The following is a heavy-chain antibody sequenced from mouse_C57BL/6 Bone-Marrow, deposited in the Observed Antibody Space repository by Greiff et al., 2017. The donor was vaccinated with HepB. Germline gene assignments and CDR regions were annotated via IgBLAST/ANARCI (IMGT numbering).Heavy chain of an antibody. V-gene: IGHV1-81*01. J-gene: IGHJ3*01. D-gene: IGHD4-1*01. CDR1: GYTFTSYG. CDR3: AIANWAWFAY. CDR2: IYPRSGNT. Sequence: LQESGAELARPGASVKLSCKASGYTFTSYGISWVKQRTGQGLEWIGEIYPRSGNTYYNEKFKGKATLTADKSSSTAYMELRSLTSEDSAVYFCAIANWAWFAYWGQGTLVTVSA.